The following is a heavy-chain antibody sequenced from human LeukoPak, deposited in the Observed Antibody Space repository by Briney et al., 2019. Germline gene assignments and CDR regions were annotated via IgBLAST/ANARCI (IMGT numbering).Heavy chain of an antibody. V-gene: IGHV3-23*01. CDR2: IRGSGVGT. CDR3: AKDRGGRGLGDGAFDM. J-gene: IGHJ3*02. CDR1: GVTFNSYA. Sequence: PGGSMRLACAASGVTFNSYAMSWVRQAPERWMEWVSAIRGSGVGTYYADSGKGRFTISRDNSKNTLYLQMNRLGAQDTAVYYCAKDRGGRGLGDGAFDMWGQGTMVTVSS. D-gene: IGHD5-24*01.